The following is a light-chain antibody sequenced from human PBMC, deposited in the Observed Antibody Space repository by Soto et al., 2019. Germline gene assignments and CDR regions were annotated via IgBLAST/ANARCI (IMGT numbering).Light chain of an antibody. J-gene: IGKJ1*01. CDR3: QQYGNLSQT. CDR2: GAS. CDR1: QSISSSY. V-gene: IGKV3-20*01. Sequence: EILLTQSPSSLSSSPGDRATLSCWASQSISSSYLAWYQQKPGKAPKLLIYGASSRASGVPDRFSGSGSGTDFTLTISSLEPDDFAVYYCQQYGNLSQTFGQGTKVDIK.